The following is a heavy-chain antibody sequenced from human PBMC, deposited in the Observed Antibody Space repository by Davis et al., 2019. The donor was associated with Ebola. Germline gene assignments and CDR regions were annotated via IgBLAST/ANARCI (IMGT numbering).Heavy chain of an antibody. CDR1: GFTFSSYG. CDR2: ISSSGSTI. J-gene: IGHJ4*02. D-gene: IGHD5-24*01. Sequence: GGSLRLSCAASGFTFSSYGMHWVRQAPGKGLEWVSYISSSGSTIYYADSVKGRFTISRDNAKNSLYLQMNSLRAEDTAVYYCARGEWLQDFDYWGQGTLVTVSS. CDR3: ARGEWLQDFDY. V-gene: IGHV3-48*04.